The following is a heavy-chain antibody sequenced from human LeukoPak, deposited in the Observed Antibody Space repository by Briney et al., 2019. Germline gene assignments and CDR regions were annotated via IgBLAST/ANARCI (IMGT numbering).Heavy chain of an antibody. CDR3: AKDLGGGYGYFDL. V-gene: IGHV3-30*02. D-gene: IGHD1-26*01. CDR1: GFTFINYG. CDR2: IRYNGNNK. J-gene: IGHJ2*01. Sequence: GGSLRLSCAASGFTFINYGMHWVRQAPGKGLEWVAFIRYNGNNKDYADSVKGRFTISRDNSNNTLYMQMNSLRPEDTAVYYCAKDLGGGYGYFDLWGRGTLVTVSS.